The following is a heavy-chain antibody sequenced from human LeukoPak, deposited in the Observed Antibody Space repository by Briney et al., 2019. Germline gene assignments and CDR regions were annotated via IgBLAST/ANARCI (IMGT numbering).Heavy chain of an antibody. CDR3: ARRKYYYDSSGYHNWFDP. V-gene: IGHV5-51*01. J-gene: IGHJ5*02. D-gene: IGHD3-22*01. Sequence: GESLKISCKGSGYSITNYWIAWVRQMPGKGLEWMGIIYPADSDIRYSPSFQGQVTISADKSISTAYLQWSSLKASDTAMYYCARRKYYYDSSGYHNWFDPWGQGTLVTVSS. CDR1: GYSITNYW. CDR2: IYPADSDI.